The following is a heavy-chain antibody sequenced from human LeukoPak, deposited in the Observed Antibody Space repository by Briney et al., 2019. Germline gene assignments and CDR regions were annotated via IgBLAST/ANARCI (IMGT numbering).Heavy chain of an antibody. Sequence: GGSLRLSCAASGFTFSSYAMHWVRQAPGKGLEWVAVISYDGSNKYYADSVKGRFTISRDNSKNTLYLQMNSLRAEDTAVYYCARDRVPGSGSIDYWGQGTLVTVSS. CDR3: ARDRVPGSGSIDY. D-gene: IGHD3-10*01. CDR2: ISYDGSNK. V-gene: IGHV3-30*04. J-gene: IGHJ4*02. CDR1: GFTFSSYA.